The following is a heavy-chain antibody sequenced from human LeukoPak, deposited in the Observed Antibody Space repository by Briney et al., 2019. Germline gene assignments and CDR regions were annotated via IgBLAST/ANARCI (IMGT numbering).Heavy chain of an antibody. D-gene: IGHD2-15*01. CDR1: GGSISSGGYS. V-gene: IGHV4-31*03. J-gene: IGHJ6*02. Sequence: SETLSLTCTVSGGSISSGGYSWSWIRQHPGKGLEWIGYIYYSGSTYYNPSLKSRVTISVDTSKNQFSLKLSSVTAADTAVYYCARVGLGHCSGGSCPIYYYYGMDVWGQGTTVTVSS. CDR3: ARVGLGHCSGGSCPIYYYYGMDV. CDR2: IYYSGST.